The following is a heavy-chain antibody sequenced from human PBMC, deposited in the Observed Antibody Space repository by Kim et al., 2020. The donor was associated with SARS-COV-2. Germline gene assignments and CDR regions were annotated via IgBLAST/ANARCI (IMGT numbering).Heavy chain of an antibody. CDR1: GGSVSSGSYY. D-gene: IGHD2-2*01. CDR3: ARGRLGYCSSTSCYGHLLFRWFDP. V-gene: IGHV4-61*01. Sequence: SETLSLTCTVSGGSVSSGSYYWSWIRQPPGKGLEWIGYIYYSGSTNYNPSLKSRVTISVDTSKNQFSLKLSSVTAADTAVYYCARGRLGYCSSTSCYGHLLFRWFDPWGQGTLVTVSS. CDR2: IYYSGST. J-gene: IGHJ5*02.